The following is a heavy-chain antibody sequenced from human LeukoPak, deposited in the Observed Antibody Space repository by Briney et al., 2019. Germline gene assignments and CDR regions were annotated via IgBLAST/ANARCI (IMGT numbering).Heavy chain of an antibody. CDR2: ISGGGDIT. CDR1: GFTFSNAW. D-gene: IGHD2-21*02. J-gene: IGHJ4*02. V-gene: IGHV3-23*01. CDR3: VREDTPATANY. Sequence: PGGSLRLSCATSGFTFSNAWMNWVRQTAGKGLEWVSAISGGGDITYYADSVKGRFTISRDNSKDTLFLQMHSLRPGDTAVYYCVREDTPATANYWGQGTLVTISS.